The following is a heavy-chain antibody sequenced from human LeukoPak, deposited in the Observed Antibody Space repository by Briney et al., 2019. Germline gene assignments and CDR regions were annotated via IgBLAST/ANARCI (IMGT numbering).Heavy chain of an antibody. V-gene: IGHV4-39*07. CDR3: ARDDITIFGVVIRDAFDI. CDR1: GGSISSSSYY. J-gene: IGHJ3*02. CDR2: IYYSGST. D-gene: IGHD3-3*01. Sequence: SETLSLTCTVSGGSISSSSYYWGWIRQPPGKGLEWIGSIYYSGSTYYNPSLKSRVTISVDTSKNHFSLKLSSVTAADTAVYYCARDDITIFGVVIRDAFDIWGQGTMVTVSS.